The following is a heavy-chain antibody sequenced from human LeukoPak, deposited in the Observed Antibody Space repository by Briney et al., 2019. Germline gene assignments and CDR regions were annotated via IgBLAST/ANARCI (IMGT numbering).Heavy chain of an antibody. D-gene: IGHD3-10*01. J-gene: IGHJ4*02. Sequence: SETLSLTCAVYGGSFSGYYCSWIRQPPGKGLEWIGEINHRGSINYNPSLKSRVTISVDTSKNQFSLKLTSVTAADTAVYYCARSGVDGSGSSPTFGYWGQGTLVTVSS. CDR1: GGSFSGYY. CDR3: ARSGVDGSGSSPTFGY. V-gene: IGHV4-34*01. CDR2: INHRGSI.